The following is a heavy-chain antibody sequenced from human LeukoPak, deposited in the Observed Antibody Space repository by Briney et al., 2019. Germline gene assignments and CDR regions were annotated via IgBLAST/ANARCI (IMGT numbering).Heavy chain of an antibody. V-gene: IGHV6-1*01. D-gene: IGHD6-6*01. Sequence: SQTLSLTCGISGDRVSRSGIVWNWIRQSPSRGLEWLGRIYYRSKWFTDYAVSVRSRITFDPDTSKNQFSLQLNSVTPEDTAVYYCARGEYSSPRMGYWGQGTLVTVSS. CDR2: IYYRSKWFT. J-gene: IGHJ4*02. CDR3: ARGEYSSPRMGY. CDR1: GDRVSRSGIV.